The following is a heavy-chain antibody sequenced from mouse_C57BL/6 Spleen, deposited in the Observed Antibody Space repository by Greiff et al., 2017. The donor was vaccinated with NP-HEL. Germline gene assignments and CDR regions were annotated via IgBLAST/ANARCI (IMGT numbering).Heavy chain of an antibody. V-gene: IGHV1-85*01. CDR2: INPRDGST. CDR3: ARLYDGYGGFAD. J-gene: IGHJ3*01. Sequence: VKLMESGPELVKPGASVKLSCKASGYTFTSYDINWVKQRPGQGLEWIGWINPRDGSTKYNEKFKGKATLTVDTSSSTAFMELHSLTSEDSAVYFCARLYDGYGGFADWGRGTLVTVSA. CDR1: GYTFTSYD. D-gene: IGHD2-3*01.